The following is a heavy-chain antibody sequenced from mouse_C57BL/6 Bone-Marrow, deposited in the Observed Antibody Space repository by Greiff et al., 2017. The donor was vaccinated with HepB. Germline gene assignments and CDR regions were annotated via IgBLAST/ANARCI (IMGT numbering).Heavy chain of an antibody. J-gene: IGHJ3*01. Sequence: VQLQQSGAELVRPGASVTLSCKASGYTFTDYEMHWVKQTPVHGLEWIGAIDPETGGTAYNQKFKGKAILTADKSSSTAYMELRSLTSEDSAVYYCTREETGSSWFAYWGQGTLVTVSA. V-gene: IGHV1-15*01. CDR2: IDPETGGT. CDR1: GYTFTDYE. CDR3: TREETGSSWFAY. D-gene: IGHD1-1*01.